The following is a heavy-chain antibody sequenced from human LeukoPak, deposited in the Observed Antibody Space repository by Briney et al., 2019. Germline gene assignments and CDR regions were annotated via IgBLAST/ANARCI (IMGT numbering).Heavy chain of an antibody. Sequence: GGSLRLSCAASGFTFANYWMIWVRQAPGKGLEWVANINEDGSEKYYVGSVEGRFTISRDNAKNSVFLQMNSLRADDTAMYYCASSSYSCSSSWGQGTLVTVSS. V-gene: IGHV3-7*01. J-gene: IGHJ5*02. CDR3: ASSSYSCSSS. CDR2: INEDGSEK. CDR1: GFTFANYW. D-gene: IGHD6-6*01.